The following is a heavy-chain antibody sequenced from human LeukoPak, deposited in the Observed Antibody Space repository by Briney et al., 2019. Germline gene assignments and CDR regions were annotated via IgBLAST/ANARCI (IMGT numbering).Heavy chain of an antibody. Sequence: SETLSLTCTVSGGSISSYYWSWIRQPPGKGLEWIGYIYYSGSTNYNPSLKSRVTISVDTSKNQFSLKLSSVTAADTAVYYCARLDTSVSYSSSWFFDYWGQGTLVTVSS. J-gene: IGHJ4*02. CDR3: ARLDTSVSYSSSWFFDY. V-gene: IGHV4-59*08. CDR1: GGSISSYY. D-gene: IGHD6-13*01. CDR2: IYYSGST.